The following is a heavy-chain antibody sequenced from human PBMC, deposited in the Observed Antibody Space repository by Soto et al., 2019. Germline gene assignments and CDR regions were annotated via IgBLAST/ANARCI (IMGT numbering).Heavy chain of an antibody. J-gene: IGHJ4*02. Sequence: ASVKVSCKASGYTFTSYGISWVRQAPGQGLEWMGWISAYNGNTNYAQKLQGRVTMTTDTSTSTAYMELRSLRSDDTAVYYCAGSGYSGYDYGPSAEPFDYWGQGTLVTVSS. D-gene: IGHD5-12*01. CDR2: ISAYNGNT. CDR3: AGSGYSGYDYGPSAEPFDY. CDR1: GYTFTSYG. V-gene: IGHV1-18*01.